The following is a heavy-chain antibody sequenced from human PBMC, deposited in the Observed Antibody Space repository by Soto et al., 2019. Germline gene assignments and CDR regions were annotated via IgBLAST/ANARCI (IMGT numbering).Heavy chain of an antibody. V-gene: IGHV2-26*01. D-gene: IGHD2-21*02. CDR1: GFSLSNARMG. CDR2: IFSNDEK. CDR3: ARTHTVVTRFYWFDP. J-gene: IGHJ5*02. Sequence: ESGPTLVNPTDTRTLTCTVSGFSLSNARMGVSWIRQPPGKALEWLAHIFSNDEKSYSTSLKSRLTISKDTSKSQVVLTMTNMDPVDTATYYCARTHTVVTRFYWFDPWGQGTLVTVSS.